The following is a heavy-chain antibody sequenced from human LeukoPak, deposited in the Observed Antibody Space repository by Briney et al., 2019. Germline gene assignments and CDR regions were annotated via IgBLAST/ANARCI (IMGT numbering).Heavy chain of an antibody. CDR3: ARDGGSRTADP. CDR1: GFTFSTYW. J-gene: IGHJ5*02. V-gene: IGHV3-7*01. D-gene: IGHD2-2*01. CDR2: IKQDGSEK. Sequence: GGSLRLSCGVSGFTFSTYWMSWVRQAPGKGLEWVANIKQDGSEKYYVDSVKGRFTISRDNAKNSLYLQMNSLRAEDTAVYYCARDGGSRTADPWGQGTLVSVSS.